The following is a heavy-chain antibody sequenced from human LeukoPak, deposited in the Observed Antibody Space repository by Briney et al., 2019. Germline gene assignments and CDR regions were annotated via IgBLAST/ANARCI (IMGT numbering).Heavy chain of an antibody. J-gene: IGHJ4*02. Sequence: SETLSLTCTVSGGSISSSSYYWGWIRQPPGKGLEWIGSIYYSGSTYYNPSLKSRVTISVDTSKNQFSLKLSSVTAADTAVYYCARGVGSGWYGGGYYFDYWGQGTLVTVSS. CDR1: GGSISSSSYY. V-gene: IGHV4-39*07. D-gene: IGHD6-19*01. CDR3: ARGVGSGWYGGGYYFDY. CDR2: IYYSGST.